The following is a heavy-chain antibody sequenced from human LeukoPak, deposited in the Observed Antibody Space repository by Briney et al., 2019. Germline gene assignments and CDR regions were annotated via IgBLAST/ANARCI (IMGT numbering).Heavy chain of an antibody. Sequence: SETLSLTCTVSGGSISSYYWSWIRQPPGKGLEWVGYIYYSGSTNYNPSLKSRVTISVDTSKNQFSLKLSSVTAADTAVYYCARSSSWPYYFDYWGQGTLVTVSS. V-gene: IGHV4-59*01. J-gene: IGHJ4*02. CDR3: ARSSSWPYYFDY. D-gene: IGHD6-13*01. CDR2: IYYSGST. CDR1: GGSISSYY.